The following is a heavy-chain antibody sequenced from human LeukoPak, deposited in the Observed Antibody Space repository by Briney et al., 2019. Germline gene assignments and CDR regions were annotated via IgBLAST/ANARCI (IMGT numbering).Heavy chain of an antibody. V-gene: IGHV4-34*01. J-gene: IGHJ4*02. CDR2: INHSGST. CDR3: ARGRNNPYYYGSGSYYKDY. CDR1: GGSISSYY. D-gene: IGHD3-10*01. Sequence: PSETLSLTCTVSGGSISSYYWSWIRQPPGKGLEWIGEINHSGSTNYNPSLKSRVTISVDTSKNQFSLKLSSVTAADTAVYYCARGRNNPYYYGSGSYYKDYWGQGTLVTVSS.